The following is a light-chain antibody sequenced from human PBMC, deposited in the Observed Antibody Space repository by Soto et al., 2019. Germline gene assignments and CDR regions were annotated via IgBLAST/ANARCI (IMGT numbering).Light chain of an antibody. CDR2: GAS. V-gene: IGKV3-15*01. Sequence: EIVMSTSPATLSVSPRERATLYCRASQSVSSNLAWYQQKPGQAPRLLIYGASTRATGIPARFSGSGSGTEFTLTIGSLQSEDFAVYYCQQYNNWPPLPFGQGTKVAIK. CDR3: QQYNNWPPLP. CDR1: QSVSSN. J-gene: IGKJ1*01.